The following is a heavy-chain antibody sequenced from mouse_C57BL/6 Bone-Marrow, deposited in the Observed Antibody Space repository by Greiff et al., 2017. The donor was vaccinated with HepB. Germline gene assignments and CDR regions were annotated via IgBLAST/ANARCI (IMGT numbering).Heavy chain of an antibody. Sequence: VQLQQSGPGMVKPSQSLSLTCTVTGYSITSGYDWHWNRHFPGNQLEWMGYIRYSGSTNYNPSFKSRNSITHDTSKNHSFLKLNSVTTEDTATYYCARATYSKGGYFDYWGQGTTLTVSS. CDR1: GYSITSGYD. J-gene: IGHJ2*01. V-gene: IGHV3-1*01. CDR3: ARATYSKGGYFDY. CDR2: IRYSGST. D-gene: IGHD2-5*01.